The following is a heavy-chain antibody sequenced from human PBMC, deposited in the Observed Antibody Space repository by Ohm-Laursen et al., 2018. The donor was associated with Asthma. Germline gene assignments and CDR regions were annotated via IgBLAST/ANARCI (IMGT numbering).Heavy chain of an antibody. CDR1: GFTFSSYG. V-gene: IGHV3-30*03. D-gene: IGHD3-22*01. CDR3: ATEDSSGYYRYAFDI. Sequence: SLRLSCAASGFTFSSYGMHWVRQAPGKGLEWVAVISYDGSNKYYADSVKGRFTISRDNSKNTLYLQMNSPRAEDTAVYYCATEDSSGYYRYAFDIWGQGTMVTVSS. J-gene: IGHJ3*02. CDR2: ISYDGSNK.